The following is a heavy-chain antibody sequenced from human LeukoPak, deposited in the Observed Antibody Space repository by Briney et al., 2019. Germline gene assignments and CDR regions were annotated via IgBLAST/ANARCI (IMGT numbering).Heavy chain of an antibody. Sequence: ASVKVSCKASGYTFTNSDINWVRQAAGQGLEWMGWMNPDSGNTGYARNFQGRVTMTRNTSISTAYMELSSLRSEDTAVYYCARYITMVRGGSWFDPWGQGTLVTVSS. CDR1: GYTFTNSD. V-gene: IGHV1-8*01. CDR3: ARYITMVRGGSWFDP. D-gene: IGHD3-10*01. CDR2: MNPDSGNT. J-gene: IGHJ5*02.